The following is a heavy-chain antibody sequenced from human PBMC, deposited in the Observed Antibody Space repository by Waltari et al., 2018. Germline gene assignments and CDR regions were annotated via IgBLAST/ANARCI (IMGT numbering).Heavy chain of an antibody. CDR3: ARDSEAYYFDY. CDR1: APSINSYF. V-gene: IGHV4-59*01. J-gene: IGHJ4*02. CDR2: VYHSGST. Sequence: QVQLQESGPGLRKPSEPLSLTRTASAPSINSYFWSWIRQPPGKGLEWIGYVYHSGSTNYNPSLKSRVTILVDTSKNQFSLRLSSVTAADTAVYYCARDSEAYYFDYWGQGTLVTVSS.